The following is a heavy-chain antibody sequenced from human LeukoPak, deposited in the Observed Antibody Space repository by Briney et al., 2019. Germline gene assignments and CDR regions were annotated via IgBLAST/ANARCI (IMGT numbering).Heavy chain of an antibody. CDR3: AKDHRSGWYFEA. CDR1: GFTFSSYG. J-gene: IGHJ4*02. CDR2: IRYDGSNK. Sequence: GESLRPSCAASGFTFSSYGMHWVRQAPGKGLEWVAFIRYDGSNKYYADSVKGRFTISRDNSKNTLYLQMNSLRAEDTAVYYCAKDHRSGWYFEAWGQGTLVTVSS. V-gene: IGHV3-30*02. D-gene: IGHD6-19*01.